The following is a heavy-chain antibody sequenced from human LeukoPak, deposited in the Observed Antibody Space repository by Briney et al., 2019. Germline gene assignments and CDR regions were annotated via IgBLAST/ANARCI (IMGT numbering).Heavy chain of an antibody. D-gene: IGHD1-26*01. CDR1: GFTFSSYG. J-gene: IGHJ4*02. CDR2: ISATGGTT. Sequence: GGSLRLSCAASGFTFSSYGMSWVRQAPGKGLEWVSAISATGGTTYYADSVKGRFTISRDNSKNTLYLQMNSLRAEDTAVYYCAREGGSGSYSTSYFDYWGQGTLVTVSS. V-gene: IGHV3-23*01. CDR3: AREGGSGSYSTSYFDY.